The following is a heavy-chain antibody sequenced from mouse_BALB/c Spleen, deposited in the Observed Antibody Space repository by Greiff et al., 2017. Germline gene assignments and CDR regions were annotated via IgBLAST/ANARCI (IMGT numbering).Heavy chain of an antibody. J-gene: IGHJ3*01. V-gene: IGHV5-15*02. Sequence: EVKLMESGAGLVQPGGSRKLSYAASGFTFSDYAMAWVRQAPGKGPEWVAFISTLAYSIYYADTVTGRFTITRENAKNTLYLEMSSLRSEDTAMYDCARGDYDGELGGFAYWGQGTLVTVSA. CDR3: ARGDYDGELGGFAY. CDR2: ISTLAYSI. D-gene: IGHD2-4*01. CDR1: GFTFSDYA.